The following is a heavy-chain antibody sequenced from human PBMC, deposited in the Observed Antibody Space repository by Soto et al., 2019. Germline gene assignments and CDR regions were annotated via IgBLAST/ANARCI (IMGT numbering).Heavy chain of an antibody. CDR3: TRISTTGAFDI. V-gene: IGHV3-73*01. Sequence: GGSLRLSCAASGFTFSGSAMHWVRQASGKGLEWVGRIRSKGNSYATAYAASVKGRFTISRDDSKNTAYLQMNSLKTEDAAVYYCTRISTTGAFDIWGQGTMVTVSS. CDR2: IRSKGNSYAT. CDR1: GFTFSGSA. J-gene: IGHJ3*02.